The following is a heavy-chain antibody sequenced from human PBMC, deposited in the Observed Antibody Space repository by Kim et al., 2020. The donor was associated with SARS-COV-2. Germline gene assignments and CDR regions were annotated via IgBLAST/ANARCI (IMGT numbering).Heavy chain of an antibody. CDR1: GGTFSSYA. CDR2: IIPIFGTA. J-gene: IGHJ4*02. D-gene: IGHD5-18*01. CDR3: ARRERRGYSYGFDY. V-gene: IGHV1-69*13. Sequence: SVKVSCKASGGTFSSYAISWVRQAPGQGLEWMGGIIPIFGTANYAQKFQGRVTITADESMSTAYMELSSLRSEDTAVYYCARRERRGYSYGFDYWGQGTLVTVSS.